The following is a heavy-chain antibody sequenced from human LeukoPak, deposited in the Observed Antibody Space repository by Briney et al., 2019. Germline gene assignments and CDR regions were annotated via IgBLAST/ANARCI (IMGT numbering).Heavy chain of an antibody. CDR3: IRHAASGGSGVDY. CDR1: GLNFSNYG. CDR2: IRTKTKNYAT. J-gene: IGHJ4*02. V-gene: IGHV3-73*01. D-gene: IGHD3-10*01. Sequence: PGGSLSLSCAAAGLNFSNYGMTWVRQASGEGLEWVGRIRTKTKNYATVHAASVKDRFNISRDDSKNTAYLQMNSLKTEDTAVYYCIRHAASGGSGVDYWGQGTLVTVSS.